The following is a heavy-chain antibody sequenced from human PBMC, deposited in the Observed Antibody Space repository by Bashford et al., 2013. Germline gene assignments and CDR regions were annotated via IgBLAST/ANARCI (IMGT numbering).Heavy chain of an antibody. CDR3: ARYGSLRYYYGMDV. D-gene: IGHD5-24*01. CDR2: ISSSGNS. Sequence: ASVKVSCKASGYTFADFGISWVRQAPGQGLEWVAWISSSGNSNYAQKVQGRVTLTTDTSTSTAYMELRSLRSDDTAVYYCARYGSLRYYYGMDVWGQGTTVTVSS. J-gene: IGHJ6*02. V-gene: IGHV1-18*01. CDR1: GYTFADFG.